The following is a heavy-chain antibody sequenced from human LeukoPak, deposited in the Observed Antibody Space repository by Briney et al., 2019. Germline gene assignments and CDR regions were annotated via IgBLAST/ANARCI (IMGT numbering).Heavy chain of an antibody. CDR3: ARAYCTNGVCYKGDYYYMDV. D-gene: IGHD2-8*01. V-gene: IGHV4-34*01. Sequence: PSETLSLTCAVYGGSFSGYYWSWIRQPPGKGLEWIGEINHSGSTNYNPSLKSRVTISVDTSKNQFSLRLSSVTAADTAVYYCARAYCTNGVCYKGDYYYMDVWSKGTTVTVSS. CDR2: INHSGST. CDR1: GGSFSGYY. J-gene: IGHJ6*03.